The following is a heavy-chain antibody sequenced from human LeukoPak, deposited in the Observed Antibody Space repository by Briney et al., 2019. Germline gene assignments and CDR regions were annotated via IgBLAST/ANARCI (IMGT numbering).Heavy chain of an antibody. CDR2: INHSGST. CDR1: GGSISSSTYY. V-gene: IGHV4-39*07. CDR3: ARGRVVVIFTDAFDI. J-gene: IGHJ3*02. D-gene: IGHD3-22*01. Sequence: SETLSLTCTVSGGSISSSTYYWSWIRQPPGKGLEWIGEINHSGSTNYNPSLKSRVTISVDTSKNQFSLKLSSVTAADTAVYYCARGRVVVIFTDAFDIWGQGTMVTVSS.